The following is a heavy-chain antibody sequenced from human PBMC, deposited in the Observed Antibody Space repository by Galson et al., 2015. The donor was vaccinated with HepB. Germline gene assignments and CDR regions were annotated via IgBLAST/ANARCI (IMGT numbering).Heavy chain of an antibody. CDR1: GFTFGDYA. CDR3: TRVSYYGDYGWFDP. Sequence: SLRLSCAASGFTFGDYAMSWVRQAPGKGLEWVGFIRSKAYGGTTEYAASVKGRFTISRDDSKSIAYLQMNSLKTEDTAVYYCTRVSYYGDYGWFDPWGQGTLVTVSS. J-gene: IGHJ5*02. D-gene: IGHD4-17*01. CDR2: IRSKAYGGTT. V-gene: IGHV3-49*04.